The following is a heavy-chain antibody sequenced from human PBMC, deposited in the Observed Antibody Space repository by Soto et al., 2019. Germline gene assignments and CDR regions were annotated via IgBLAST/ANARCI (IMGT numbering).Heavy chain of an antibody. Sequence: EVQLVESGGGLVQPGGSLRLSCAASGFTFSSYWMTWVRQAPGKGLECVANIKQDGSDKYYVDSVKGRFTISRDNAKNSLYLQMNSLRVEETAVYYCARQTRAPESWGQGTLVTVSS. V-gene: IGHV3-7*03. J-gene: IGHJ4*02. CDR2: IKQDGSDK. CDR3: ARQTRAPES. D-gene: IGHD3-10*01. CDR1: GFTFSSYW.